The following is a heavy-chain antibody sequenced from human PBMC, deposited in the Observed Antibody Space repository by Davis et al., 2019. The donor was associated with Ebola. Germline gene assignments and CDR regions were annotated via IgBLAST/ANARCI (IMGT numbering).Heavy chain of an antibody. CDR2: ISYDGSNK. Sequence: GESLKISCAASGFTFSSYAMHWVRQAPGKGLEWVAVISYDGSNKYYADSVKGRFTISRDNSKNTLYLQMNSLRAEDTAVYYCARDEVECSSTSCYLIYYYYMDVWGKGTTVTVSS. CDR3: ARDEVECSSTSCYLIYYYYMDV. J-gene: IGHJ6*03. D-gene: IGHD2-2*01. CDR1: GFTFSSYA. V-gene: IGHV3-30-3*01.